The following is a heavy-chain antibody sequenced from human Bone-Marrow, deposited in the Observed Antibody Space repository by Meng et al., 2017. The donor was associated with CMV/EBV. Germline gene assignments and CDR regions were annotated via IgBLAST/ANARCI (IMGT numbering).Heavy chain of an antibody. Sequence: ASVKVSCKASGYTFTSYYMHWVRQAPGQGLEWMGIINPSGGSTSYAQKFQGRVTMTRDTSTSTVYMELSSLRSEDTAVYYCARDPVVPAADDAFDIWGQGTMVTVSS. CDR3: ARDPVVPAADDAFDI. J-gene: IGHJ3*02. CDR1: GYTFTSYY. CDR2: INPSGGST. D-gene: IGHD2-2*01. V-gene: IGHV1-46*01.